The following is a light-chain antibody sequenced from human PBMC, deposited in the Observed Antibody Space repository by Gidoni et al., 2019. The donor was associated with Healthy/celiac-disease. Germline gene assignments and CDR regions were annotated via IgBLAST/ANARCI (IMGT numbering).Light chain of an antibody. J-gene: IGKJ3*01. CDR3: QQRSNWPHST. Sequence: EIVLTQSPATPSLSPGEKATLSCSASQSVSSYLAWYQQKPGQAPRLLIYDASNRATGIPARFSGSGSGTDFTLTISSLEPEDFAVYYCQQRSNWPHSTFGPGTKVDIK. V-gene: IGKV3-11*01. CDR2: DAS. CDR1: QSVSSY.